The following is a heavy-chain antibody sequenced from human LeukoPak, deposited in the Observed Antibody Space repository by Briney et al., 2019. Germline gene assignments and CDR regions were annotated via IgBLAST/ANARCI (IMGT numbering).Heavy chain of an antibody. J-gene: IGHJ6*02. D-gene: IGHD3-3*01. CDR1: GFTFSSYA. V-gene: IGHV3-23*01. CDR3: ASGVLRFLEWLPTYYYGMDV. Sequence: GGSLRLSCAASGFTFSSYAMSWVRQAPGKGLEWVSAISGSGGSTYYADSVKGRFTISRDNAKNSLYLQMNSLRAEDTAVYYCASGVLRFLEWLPTYYYGMDVWGQGTTVTVSS. CDR2: ISGSGGST.